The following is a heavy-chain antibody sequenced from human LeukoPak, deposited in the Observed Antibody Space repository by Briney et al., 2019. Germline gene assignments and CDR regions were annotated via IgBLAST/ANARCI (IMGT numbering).Heavy chain of an antibody. Sequence: GGSLRLSCAASGFTFDDYAMHWVRQAPGKGLEWVSGITWNSDNIEYADSVKGRFTISRDNAKNTLYLQMNSLRAEDTAVYYCAKDSNYYDSGGTDFDYWGQGTLVTVSS. J-gene: IGHJ4*02. CDR2: ITWNSDNI. CDR1: GFTFDDYA. CDR3: AKDSNYYDSGGTDFDY. D-gene: IGHD3-22*01. V-gene: IGHV3-9*01.